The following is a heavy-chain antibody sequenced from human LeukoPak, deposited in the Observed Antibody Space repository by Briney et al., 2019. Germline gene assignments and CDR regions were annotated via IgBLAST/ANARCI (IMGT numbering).Heavy chain of an antibody. CDR3: ARDLSLVGATTSDY. Sequence: ASVKVSCKASGYTFTSYGISWVRQAPGQGLEWMGWISAYNGNTNYAQKLQGRVTMTTDTSTSTAYMELRSLRSDDTAVYYCARDLSLVGATTSDYWGQGTLVTVSS. D-gene: IGHD1-26*01. V-gene: IGHV1-18*01. CDR2: ISAYNGNT. CDR1: GYTFTSYG. J-gene: IGHJ4*02.